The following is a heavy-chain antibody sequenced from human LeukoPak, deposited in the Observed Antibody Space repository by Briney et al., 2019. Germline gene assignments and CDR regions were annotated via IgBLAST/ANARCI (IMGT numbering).Heavy chain of an antibody. V-gene: IGHV3-30-3*01. J-gene: IGHJ4*02. D-gene: IGHD2-2*01. Sequence: PGGSLRLSCAASGFTFSSYAMHWVRQAPGKGLEWVAVISYDGSNKYYADSVKGRFTISRDNSKNTLYLQMNSLRAEDTALYYCARDYCSTTTCLDYWGRGTLVTVSP. CDR1: GFTFSSYA. CDR2: ISYDGSNK. CDR3: ARDYCSTTTCLDY.